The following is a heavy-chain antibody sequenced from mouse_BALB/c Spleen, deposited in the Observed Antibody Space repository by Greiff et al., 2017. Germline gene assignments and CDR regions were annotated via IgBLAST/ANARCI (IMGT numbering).Heavy chain of an antibody. V-gene: IGHV5-6*01. Sequence: DVHLVESGGDLVKPGGSLKLSCAASGFTFSSYGMSWVRQTPDKRLEWVATISSGGSYTYYPDSVKGRFTISRDNAKNTLYLQMSSLKSEDTAMYYCARQGYYGSSSDYYAMDYWGQGTSVTVSS. CDR2: ISSGGSYT. J-gene: IGHJ4*01. CDR1: GFTFSSYG. D-gene: IGHD1-1*01. CDR3: ARQGYYGSSSDYYAMDY.